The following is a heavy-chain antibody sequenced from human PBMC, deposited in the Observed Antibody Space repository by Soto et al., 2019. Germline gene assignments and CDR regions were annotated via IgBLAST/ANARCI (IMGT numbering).Heavy chain of an antibody. D-gene: IGHD6-19*01. J-gene: IGHJ4*02. V-gene: IGHV3-30*04. Sequence: GGSLRLSCAASGFPFSSYAMSWVRQAPGKGLEWVAVISYDGNNKYYADSVKGRFTISRDNSKNTLYLQMNSLRAEDTAVYYCAKDHFAVAGIFDYWGQGTLVTVSS. CDR2: ISYDGNNK. CDR3: AKDHFAVAGIFDY. CDR1: GFPFSSYA.